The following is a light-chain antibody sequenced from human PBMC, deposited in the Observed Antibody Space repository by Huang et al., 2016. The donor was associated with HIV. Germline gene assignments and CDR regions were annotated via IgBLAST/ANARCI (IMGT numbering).Light chain of an antibody. CDR2: DSS. CDR1: QSVSSY. CDR3: QQRSNWPLT. Sequence: EIVLTQSPATLSFSPGERATLSCRASQSVSSYLAWYQQKPGQAPRILIYDSSNRATGIPARFSGSGSGTDFTLTISRLEPEDFAVYYCQQRSNWPLTFGGGTKVEIK. V-gene: IGKV3-11*01. J-gene: IGKJ4*01.